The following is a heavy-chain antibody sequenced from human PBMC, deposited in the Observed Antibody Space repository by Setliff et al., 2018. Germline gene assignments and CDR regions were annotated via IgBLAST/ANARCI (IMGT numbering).Heavy chain of an antibody. CDR3: ARLTPMADFDY. Sequence: PGESLKISCKGSGYRFTTYWIGWVRQMPGKGLEWMGIVFSGDSDTRYSPSFQGQVTISADKSISTAYLQWSSLEASDTAMYYCARLTPMADFDYWGQGTLVTVSS. CDR2: VFSGDSDT. D-gene: IGHD5-18*01. CDR1: GYRFTTYW. V-gene: IGHV5-51*01. J-gene: IGHJ4*02.